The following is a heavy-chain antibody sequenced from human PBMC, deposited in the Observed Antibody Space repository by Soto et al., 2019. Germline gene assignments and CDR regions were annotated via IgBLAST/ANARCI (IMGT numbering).Heavy chain of an antibody. V-gene: IGHV3-15*07. CDR1: GFTFSNAW. J-gene: IGHJ4*02. CDR2: IKSKTDGGTT. D-gene: IGHD3-10*01. CDR3: THWVWFGELLYDY. Sequence: PGGSLRLSCAASGFTFSNAWMNWVRQAPGKGLEWVGRIKSKTDGGTTDYAAPVKGRFTISRDDSKNTLYLQMNSLKTEDTAVYYCTHWVWFGELLYDYWGQGTLVTVSS.